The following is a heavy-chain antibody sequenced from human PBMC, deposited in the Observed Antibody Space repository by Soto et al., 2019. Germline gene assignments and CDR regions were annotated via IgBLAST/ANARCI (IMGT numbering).Heavy chain of an antibody. CDR3: ARERDTAMVGWDAFDI. CDR1: GYTFTSYA. Sequence: QVQLVQSGAEVKKPGASVKVSCKASGYTFTSYAMHWVRQAPGQRLEWMGWINAGNGNTKYSQKFQGRVTITRDTSASTAYMELSSLRSEDTAVYYCARERDTAMVGWDAFDIWGQGTMVTVSS. J-gene: IGHJ3*02. V-gene: IGHV1-3*01. D-gene: IGHD5-18*01. CDR2: INAGNGNT.